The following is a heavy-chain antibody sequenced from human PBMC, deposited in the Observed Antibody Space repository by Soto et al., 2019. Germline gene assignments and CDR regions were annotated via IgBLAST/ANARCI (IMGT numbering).Heavy chain of an antibody. D-gene: IGHD2-21*02. J-gene: IGHJ3*02. CDR3: VKRSRRGGNSRSDAFDI. CDR2: ISSNGGST. CDR1: GFTFSSYA. Sequence: GGSLRLSCSASGFTFSSYAMHWVRQAPGKGLEYVSAISSNGGSTYYSESVKGRFTISRDNSKNTLYLKMSSLRAEDTAVYYCVKRSRRGGNSRSDAFDIWGQGTMVTVSS. V-gene: IGHV3-64D*08.